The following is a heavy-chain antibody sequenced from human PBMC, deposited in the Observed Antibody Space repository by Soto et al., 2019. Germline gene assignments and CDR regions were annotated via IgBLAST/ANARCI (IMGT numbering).Heavy chain of an antibody. J-gene: IGHJ6*02. CDR2: INPNSGGT. CDR3: AREVLTSGWGMDV. V-gene: IGHV1-2*04. Sequence: ASVKVSCKASGYTFTGYYMHWVRQAPGQGLVWMGWINPNSGGTNYAQKFQGWVTMTRDTSISTAYMELSRLRSDDTAVYYCAREVLTSGWGMDVWGQGTTVTVSS. CDR1: GYTFTGYY. D-gene: IGHD3-9*01.